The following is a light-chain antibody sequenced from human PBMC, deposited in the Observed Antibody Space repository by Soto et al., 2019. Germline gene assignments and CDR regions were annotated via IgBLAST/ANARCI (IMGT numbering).Light chain of an antibody. Sequence: SVLTQPPSASGSPGQSITISCTGTRSDVGGYNFVSWYQQHPGKAPKLLIYEVTQRPSGVPDRFSASKSGNTASLTVSGLHAEDEADYYCSSYAGSNMGVFGTGTKGTVL. CDR3: SSYAGSNMGV. V-gene: IGLV2-8*01. J-gene: IGLJ1*01. CDR2: EVT. CDR1: RSDVGGYNF.